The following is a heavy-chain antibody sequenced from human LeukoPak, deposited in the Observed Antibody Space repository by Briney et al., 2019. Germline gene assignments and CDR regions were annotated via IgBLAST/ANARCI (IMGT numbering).Heavy chain of an antibody. D-gene: IGHD5-24*01. Sequence: SQTLSLTCAISGDSVSSNSAAWNWIRQSPSRGLEWLGRTYYRSKWYNDYAVSVKSRITINPDTSKNQFSLQLNSVTPEDTAVYYCARDSGREFRDGYNPFDYWGQGTLVTVSS. CDR1: GDSVSSNSAA. J-gene: IGHJ4*02. CDR3: ARDSGREFRDGYNPFDY. V-gene: IGHV6-1*01. CDR2: TYYRSKWYN.